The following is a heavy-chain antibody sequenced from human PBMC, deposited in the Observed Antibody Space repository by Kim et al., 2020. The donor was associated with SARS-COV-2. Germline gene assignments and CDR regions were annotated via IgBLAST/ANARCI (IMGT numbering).Heavy chain of an antibody. V-gene: IGHV4-31*02. D-gene: IGHD4-17*01. CDR3: AREPYYGDYGDAFDI. Sequence: PSLKSRVTLSVDTSKNQFSLKLGSVTAADTAVYYCAREPYYGDYGDAFDIWGQGTMVTVSS. J-gene: IGHJ3*02.